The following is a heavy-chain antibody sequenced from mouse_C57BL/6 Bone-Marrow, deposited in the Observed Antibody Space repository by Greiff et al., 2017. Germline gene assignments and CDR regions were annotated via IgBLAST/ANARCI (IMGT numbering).Heavy chain of an antibody. D-gene: IGHD2-3*01. Sequence: QVHVKQSGPGLVQPSQSLSITCTVSGFSLPSYGVHWVRQSPGKGLEWLGVIWRGGSTDYNAAFMSRLSITKDNSKSQVFFKMNSLQADDTAIYYGAKIYDGYSAGFAYWGQGTLVTVSA. V-gene: IGHV2-5*01. CDR2: IWRGGST. J-gene: IGHJ3*01. CDR3: AKIYDGYSAGFAY. CDR1: GFSLPSYG.